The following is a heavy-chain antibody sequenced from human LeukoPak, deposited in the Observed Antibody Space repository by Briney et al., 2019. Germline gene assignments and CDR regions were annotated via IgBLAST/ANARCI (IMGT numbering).Heavy chain of an antibody. CDR2: IWYDGSNK. CDR3: AKGPLSIGVVIFSYAFDI. CDR1: GFTFTTYG. Sequence: GRSLRLSCAASGFTFTTYGMHWVRQAPGKGLEWVAIIWYDGSNKYYADSVKGRFTISRDNSKNTLYLQMNSLRAEDTAVYYCAKGPLSIGVVIFSYAFDIWGQGTMVTVSS. D-gene: IGHD3-3*01. V-gene: IGHV3-33*06. J-gene: IGHJ3*02.